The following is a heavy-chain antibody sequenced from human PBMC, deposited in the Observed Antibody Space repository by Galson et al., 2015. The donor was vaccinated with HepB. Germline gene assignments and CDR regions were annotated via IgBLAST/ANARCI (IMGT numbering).Heavy chain of an antibody. J-gene: IGHJ4*02. CDR3: ARGTLGGYDYVLDY. D-gene: IGHD5-12*01. CDR2: IFRSGSS. CDR1: GGSISSVAYS. Sequence: LSLTCAVSGGSISSVAYSWHWIRQPPGKGLVWIGYIFRSGSSHHNLSRRSRVTISVDKSKNQFFLKMTSVTAADTAVYYWARGTLGGYDYVLDYWGQGALVTVSS. V-gene: IGHV4-30-2*01.